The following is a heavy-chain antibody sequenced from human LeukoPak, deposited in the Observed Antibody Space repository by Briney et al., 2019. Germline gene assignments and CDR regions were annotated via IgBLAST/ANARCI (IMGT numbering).Heavy chain of an antibody. CDR1: GGSISSYY. Sequence: SETLSLTCTVSGGSISSYYWSWIRQPPGKGLEWIGYIYYSGSTNYNPSLKSRVTISVDTSKNQYSLKLSSVTAADTAVYYCARDRTDYGDYGNWFDPWGQGTLVTVSS. D-gene: IGHD4-17*01. V-gene: IGHV4-59*12. CDR2: IYYSGST. J-gene: IGHJ5*02. CDR3: ARDRTDYGDYGNWFDP.